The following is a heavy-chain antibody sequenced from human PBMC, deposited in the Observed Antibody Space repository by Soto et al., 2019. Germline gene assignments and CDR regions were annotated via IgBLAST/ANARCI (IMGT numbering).Heavy chain of an antibody. J-gene: IGHJ3*02. D-gene: IGHD1-1*01. CDR2: FDPEDGET. CDR1: GYTLTELS. V-gene: IGHV1-24*01. Sequence: ASVKVSCKVSGYTLTELSMHWVRQAPGKGLEWMGGFDPEDGETIYAQKFQGRVTMTEDTSTDTAYMELSSLRSEDTAVYYCATVQLELDGDAFDIWGQGTMVTVSS. CDR3: ATVQLELDGDAFDI.